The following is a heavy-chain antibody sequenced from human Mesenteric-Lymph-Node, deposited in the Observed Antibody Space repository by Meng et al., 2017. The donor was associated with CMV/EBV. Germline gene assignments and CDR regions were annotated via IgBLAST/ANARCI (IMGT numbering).Heavy chain of an antibody. D-gene: IGHD5/OR15-5a*01. Sequence: FTFGDYARSWVRQAPGKGLECVSGISGTDGGTFYADSVKGRFTISRDNSKNTLYLQMNSLSAEDTAVYYCAKARIKYSVYDPRIDFDYWGQGTLVTVSS. CDR3: AKARIKYSVYDPRIDFDY. CDR2: ISGTDGGT. J-gene: IGHJ4*02. CDR1: FTFGDYA. V-gene: IGHV3-23*01.